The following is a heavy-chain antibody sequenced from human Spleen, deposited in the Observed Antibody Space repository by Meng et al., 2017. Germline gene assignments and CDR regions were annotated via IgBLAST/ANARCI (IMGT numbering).Heavy chain of an antibody. V-gene: IGHV1-69*06. CDR2: INGVFGTT. CDR3: ARDEDISAAGKLFGDY. Sequence: SVKVSCKAPGGIFSNSVVGWVRQAPGQGLVWMGGINGVFGTTNYAQKFQGRVTMTGDTSISTAYMDLSGLRSDDTAMYYCARDEDISAAGKLFGDYWGQGTLVTVSS. D-gene: IGHD6-13*01. J-gene: IGHJ4*02. CDR1: GGIFSNSV.